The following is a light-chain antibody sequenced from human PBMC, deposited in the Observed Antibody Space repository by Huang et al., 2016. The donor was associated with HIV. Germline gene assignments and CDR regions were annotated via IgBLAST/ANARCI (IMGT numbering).Light chain of an antibody. CDR1: EDISNY. J-gene: IGKJ4*01. Sequence: EIVLTQSPATLSLSLGERATLSCRASEDISNYIVWYQQRPGQAPKLLISDASKRATGFPARFSGSGSGTEFILTIDSLEPEDFAVYYCQQRRSWPLTFGGGTKVEIK. CDR3: QQRRSWPLT. V-gene: IGKV3D-11*01. CDR2: DAS.